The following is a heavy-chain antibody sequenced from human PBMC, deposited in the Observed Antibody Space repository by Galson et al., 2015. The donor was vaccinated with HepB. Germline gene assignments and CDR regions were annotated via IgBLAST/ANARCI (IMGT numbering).Heavy chain of an antibody. Sequence: SLRLSCAASGFTVSNTWMSWVRQAPGRGLEWVGRIKSKTDGGTTDYAAPVKGRFTISRDDSENTLSLQMNSLKTEDTALYYCTTDRFSWGQGTLVTVSS. J-gene: IGHJ5*02. CDR2: IKSKTDGGTT. D-gene: IGHD3-10*01. CDR3: TTDRFS. CDR1: GFTVSNTW. V-gene: IGHV3-15*01.